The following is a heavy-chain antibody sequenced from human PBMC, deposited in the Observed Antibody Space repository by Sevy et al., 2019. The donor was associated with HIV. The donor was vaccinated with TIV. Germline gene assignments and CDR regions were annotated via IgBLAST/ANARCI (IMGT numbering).Heavy chain of an antibody. CDR1: GYTFTSYG. CDR2: ISAYNGNT. D-gene: IGHD2-15*01. V-gene: IGHV1-18*01. CDR3: ARDGARPKYCSGGSCPYYFHY. J-gene: IGHJ4*02. Sequence: ASVKVSCKASGYTFTSYGISWVRQAPGQGLEWMGWISAYNGNTNYALKLQGRVTMTTDTSTSKAYMELRSLRSDDTAVYYCARDGARPKYCSGGSCPYYFHYWGQGTLVTVSS.